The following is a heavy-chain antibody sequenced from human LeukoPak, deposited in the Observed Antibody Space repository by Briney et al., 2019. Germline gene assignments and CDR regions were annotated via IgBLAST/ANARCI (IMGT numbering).Heavy chain of an antibody. CDR3: ARDWLGYCSSTSCYNYYYYYMDV. Sequence: PSETLSLTCTVSGGSISSSSYYWSWIRQPPGKGLEWIGYIYYSGSTNYNPSLKSRVTISVDTSKNQFSLKLSSVTAADTAVYYCARDWLGYCSSTSCYNYYYYYMDVWGKGTTVTVSS. J-gene: IGHJ6*03. D-gene: IGHD2-2*01. CDR2: IYYSGST. CDR1: GGSISSSSYY. V-gene: IGHV4-61*01.